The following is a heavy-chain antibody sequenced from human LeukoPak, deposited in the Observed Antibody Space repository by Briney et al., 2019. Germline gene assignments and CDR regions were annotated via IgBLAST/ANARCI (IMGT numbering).Heavy chain of an antibody. Sequence: GGSLRLSCAASGFTSSSYAMHWVRQAPGKGLEWVAVISYDGSNKYYADSVKGRFTISRDNAKNSLYLQMNSLRAEDTAVYYCARDGSTSNWFDPWGQGTLVTVSS. V-gene: IGHV3-30-3*01. J-gene: IGHJ5*02. CDR1: GFTSSSYA. CDR2: ISYDGSNK. CDR3: ARDGSTSNWFDP. D-gene: IGHD5/OR15-5a*01.